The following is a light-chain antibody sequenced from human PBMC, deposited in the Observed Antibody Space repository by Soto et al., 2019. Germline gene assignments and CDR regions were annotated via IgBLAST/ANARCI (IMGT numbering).Light chain of an antibody. CDR1: QSVSSN. Sequence: EVVMTQSPATLSLSPGERATLSCRASQSVSSNLAWYQQKPGQAPRLVIYGASSTATDIPARFSGSGSGTDFTLTISSLQPEDFGVYYCHQYNNWPQTFGQGTKVDIK. V-gene: IGKV3-15*01. J-gene: IGKJ1*01. CDR3: HQYNNWPQT. CDR2: GAS.